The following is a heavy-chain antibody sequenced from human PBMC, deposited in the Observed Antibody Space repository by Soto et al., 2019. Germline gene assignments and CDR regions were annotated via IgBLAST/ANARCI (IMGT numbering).Heavy chain of an antibody. Sequence: GESLKISCKGSGYSFTRYWISWVRQMPGKGLEWMGRIDPSDSYTNYGPSFQGHVTMSVDKSTSTAYLQWSSLKASDTAMYYCARMDGSVRGITKDWFDPWGQGTLVTVSS. V-gene: IGHV5-10-1*01. CDR3: ARMDGSVRGITKDWFDP. CDR2: IDPSDSYT. D-gene: IGHD3-10*01. J-gene: IGHJ5*02. CDR1: GYSFTRYW.